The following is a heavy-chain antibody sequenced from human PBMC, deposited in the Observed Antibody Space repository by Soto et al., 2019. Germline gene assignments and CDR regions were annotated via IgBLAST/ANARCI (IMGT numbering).Heavy chain of an antibody. CDR2: ISLYSDGT. CDR3: ARVVPGAEAWFGP. D-gene: IGHD2-2*01. Sequence: AAVKVSCKTCGCTCSNYGITWVRQAPGQPLEWLGWISLYSDGTNYAQKFQGRVSMTTDTSTTTAYMELRSLRSDDTAVYYCARVVPGAEAWFGPWGQGTLVTVSS. CDR1: GCTCSNYG. J-gene: IGHJ5*02. V-gene: IGHV1-18*01.